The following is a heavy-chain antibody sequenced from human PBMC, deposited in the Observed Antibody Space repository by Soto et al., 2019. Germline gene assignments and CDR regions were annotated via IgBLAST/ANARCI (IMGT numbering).Heavy chain of an antibody. D-gene: IGHD3-16*01. V-gene: IGHV4-59*08. Sequence: PWETLALTVTVPGGSISGYFWSLLGQPPGKGLEWIGYIYFTGSTNSNPSLKSRVTISVDTSKYQFSLQLSSVTAADTAVYYCARRGHSHLDYWGQGTLVTVST. CDR1: GGSISGYF. CDR3: ARRGHSHLDY. CDR2: IYFTGST. J-gene: IGHJ4*02.